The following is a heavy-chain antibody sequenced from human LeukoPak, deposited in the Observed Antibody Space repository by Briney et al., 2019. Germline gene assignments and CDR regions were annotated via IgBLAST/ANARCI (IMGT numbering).Heavy chain of an antibody. D-gene: IGHD1-26*01. CDR2: ISGSGGST. CDR1: GFTFSSYG. V-gene: IGHV3-23*01. J-gene: IGHJ4*02. CDR3: ARGGGSYAVDY. Sequence: GGTLRLSCAASGFTFSSYGMSWVRQAPGKGLEWVSAISGSGGSTYYADSVKGRFTISRDNSKNTLYLQMNSLRAEDTAVYYCARGGGSYAVDYWGQGTLVTVSS.